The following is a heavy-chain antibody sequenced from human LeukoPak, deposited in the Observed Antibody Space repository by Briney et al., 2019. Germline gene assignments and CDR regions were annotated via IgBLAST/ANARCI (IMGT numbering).Heavy chain of an antibody. CDR1: GFTFSSYS. Sequence: GGSLRLSCAASGFTFSSYSMNWVRQAPGKGLEWVSGISGGGGSTYFADFVKGRFTISRDNSKNTVYLQMNSLRAEDTAVYYCAKCVRIDWLPIDFWGQGTLVTVSS. V-gene: IGHV3-23*01. D-gene: IGHD3-9*01. CDR2: ISGGGGST. CDR3: AKCVRIDWLPIDF. J-gene: IGHJ4*02.